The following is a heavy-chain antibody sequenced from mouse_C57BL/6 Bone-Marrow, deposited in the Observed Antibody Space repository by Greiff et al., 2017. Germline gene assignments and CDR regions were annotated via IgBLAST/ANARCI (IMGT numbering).Heavy chain of an antibody. V-gene: IGHV15-2*01. CDR3: ARGDYGSSYGYFDY. J-gene: IGHJ2*01. CDR1: DSAVFPIAY. CDR2: ILPSIGRT. Sequence: QVQLKESGSELRSPGSSVKLSCKDFDSAVFPIAYMSWVRQKPGHGFEWIGGILPSIGRTIYGEKFEDKATLDADTLSNTAYLELNSLTSEDSAIYYCARGDYGSSYGYFDYWGQGTTLTVSS. D-gene: IGHD1-1*01.